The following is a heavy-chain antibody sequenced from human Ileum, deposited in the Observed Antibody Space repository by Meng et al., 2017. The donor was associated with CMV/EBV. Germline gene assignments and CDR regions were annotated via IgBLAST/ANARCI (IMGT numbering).Heavy chain of an antibody. V-gene: IGHV1-69*05. CDR3: AREPYCSSTSCYRNWFDP. CDR1: TFSRYV. Sequence: TFSRYVSSCERQAPGQGLGKMVGFIPIFDKTNYAQKFQGRVRITTDESTSTAYMELSSLRSEDTAVYYCAREPYCSSTSCYRNWFDPWGQGTLVTVSS. D-gene: IGHD2-2*02. J-gene: IGHJ5*02. CDR2: FIPIFDKT.